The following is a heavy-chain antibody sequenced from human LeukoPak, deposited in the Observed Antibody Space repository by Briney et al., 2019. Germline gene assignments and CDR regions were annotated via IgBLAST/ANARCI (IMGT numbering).Heavy chain of an antibody. V-gene: IGHV4-4*02. Sequence: PSETLSLTCAVSGGSISSSNWWSWVRQPPGKGLEWIGEIYHSGSTNYNPSLKSRVTISVDTSKNQFSLKLSSVTAADTAVYYCARDGESGYSGYLDFGFDYWGQGILVTVSS. D-gene: IGHD5-12*01. CDR1: GGSISSSNW. CDR3: ARDGESGYSGYLDFGFDY. J-gene: IGHJ4*02. CDR2: IYHSGST.